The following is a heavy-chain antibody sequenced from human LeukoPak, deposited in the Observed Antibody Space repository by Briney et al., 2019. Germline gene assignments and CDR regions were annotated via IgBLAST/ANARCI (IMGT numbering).Heavy chain of an antibody. Sequence: GVSVTLLCAVSGFTFSSYSMKWARQAPGEGVEWVSYISSSSSNIYYADSVKGRFTISRDNAKNSLYLQMNSLRAEDTAVYYCARDLPAAVAFDIWGQGTMVTVSS. CDR3: ARDLPAAVAFDI. J-gene: IGHJ3*02. V-gene: IGHV3-48*04. CDR2: ISSSSSNI. CDR1: GFTFSSYS. D-gene: IGHD5/OR15-5a*01.